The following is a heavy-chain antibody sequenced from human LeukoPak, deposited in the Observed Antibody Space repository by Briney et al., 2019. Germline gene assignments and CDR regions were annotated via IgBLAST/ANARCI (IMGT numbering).Heavy chain of an antibody. D-gene: IGHD4-23*01. Sequence: GSLRLSCAASGFTFSRNWMSWVRQPPGKGLEWIGEISHSGSTNYNPSLKSRVTISIDTSKNQFSLRLTSVTAADTAVYYCARLPLRWELPFDYWGQGTLVTVSS. V-gene: IGHV4-34*01. CDR1: GFTFSRNW. CDR3: ARLPLRWELPFDY. CDR2: ISHSGST. J-gene: IGHJ4*02.